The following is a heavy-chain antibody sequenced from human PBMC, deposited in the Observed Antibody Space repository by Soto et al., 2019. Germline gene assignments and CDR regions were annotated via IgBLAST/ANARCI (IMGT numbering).Heavy chain of an antibody. CDR1: GFTFSNFA. V-gene: IGHV3-30*03. CDR3: ARRIPVSGPYGAFDI. Sequence: QVQLVESGGGVVQPGRSLRVSCVASGFTFSNFAMYWFRRAPGNGLEWVALISYDGDNQYYADSLKGRFTISRDNSKNTLYLQMNSPRVEDTAVYYCARRIPVSGPYGAFDIWGQGTMVTVSS. J-gene: IGHJ3*02. CDR2: ISYDGDNQ. D-gene: IGHD2-21*01.